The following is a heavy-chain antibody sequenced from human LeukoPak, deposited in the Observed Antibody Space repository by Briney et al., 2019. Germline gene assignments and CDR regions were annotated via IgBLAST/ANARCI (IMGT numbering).Heavy chain of an antibody. V-gene: IGHV1-3*01. Sequence: ASVKVSCKASGYTFTTYAIHWVRQAPGQRLEWMGWINAGNGNTKYSQKFQGRVTITRDTSASTAYMELSSLRSEDTTVYYCARKPYGSGSYYSSFDYWGQGTLVTVSS. CDR1: GYTFTTYA. J-gene: IGHJ4*02. CDR2: INAGNGNT. D-gene: IGHD3-10*01. CDR3: ARKPYGSGSYYSSFDY.